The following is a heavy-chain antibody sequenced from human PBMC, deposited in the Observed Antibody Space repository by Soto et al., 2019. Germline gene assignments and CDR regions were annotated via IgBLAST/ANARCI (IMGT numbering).Heavy chain of an antibody. Sequence: SETLSLTCTVSGGSISSYYWSWIRQPPGKGLEWIGYIYFTGSTNYNPSLKSRVTISVDTSKNQFSLKLSSVTAADTAVYYCARGGRTIFGRYFDYWGQGTLVTVSS. D-gene: IGHD3-3*01. V-gene: IGHV4-59*08. CDR3: ARGGRTIFGRYFDY. CDR2: IYFTGST. J-gene: IGHJ4*02. CDR1: GGSISSYY.